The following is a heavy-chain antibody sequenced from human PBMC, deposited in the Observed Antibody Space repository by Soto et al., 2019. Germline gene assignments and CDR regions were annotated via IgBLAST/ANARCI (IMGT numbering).Heavy chain of an antibody. J-gene: IGHJ4*02. V-gene: IGHV4-59*01. CDR2: IYYSGST. Sequence: QVQLQESGPGLVKPSETLSLTCTVSGGSISSYYWSWIRQPPGKGLEWIGYIYYSGSTNYNPSLKSRVTISVATSMNQFCLKLSYVTVADSAVHYCARVSGEQRWRYYFDDWGQGPQVTASS. CDR3: ARVSGEQRWRYYFDD. CDR1: GGSISSYY. D-gene: IGHD1-26*01.